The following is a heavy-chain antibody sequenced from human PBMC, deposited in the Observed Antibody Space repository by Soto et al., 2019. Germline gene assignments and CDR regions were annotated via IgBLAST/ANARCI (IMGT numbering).Heavy chain of an antibody. J-gene: IGHJ3*02. CDR2: IYYSGST. Sequence: SVTLSLTCTVSGGSISSGGYYWSWIRQHPGKGLEWIGYIYYSGSTYYNPSLKSRVTISVDTSKNQFSLKLSCVTAADTAVYYCARAPDILYSSSFPTIWGQGTMVTVSS. CDR3: ARAPDILYSSSFPTI. CDR1: GGSISSGGYY. V-gene: IGHV4-31*03. D-gene: IGHD6-6*01.